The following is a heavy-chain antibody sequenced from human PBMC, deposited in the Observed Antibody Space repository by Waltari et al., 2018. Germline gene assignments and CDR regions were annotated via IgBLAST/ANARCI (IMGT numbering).Heavy chain of an antibody. J-gene: IGHJ4*02. Sequence: QVQLVQSGAEVKKPGSSVKVSCKASGGTFSSYAISWVRQAPGQGLEWMGGMILIVGRATYAQKFQGMVTITADESTSTAYMELSRLRSDDTAVYYWASITNDADYGGNSGGDYWGQGTLVTVSS. V-gene: IGHV1-69*01. CDR2: MILIVGRA. CDR3: ASITNDADYGGNSGGDY. D-gene: IGHD4-17*01. CDR1: GGTFSSYA.